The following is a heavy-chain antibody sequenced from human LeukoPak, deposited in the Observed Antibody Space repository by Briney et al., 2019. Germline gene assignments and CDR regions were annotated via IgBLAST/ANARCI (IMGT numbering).Heavy chain of an antibody. D-gene: IGHD1-26*01. CDR2: INWNGDIT. V-gene: IGHV3-20*04. Sequence: PGGSLRLSCAASGFTFPDYAMHWVRQAPGKGLEWVSGINWNGDITVYADSVKGRFTISRDNAKNSLYLQMNSLRAEDTAVYYCARVEQHWFDPWGQGTLVTVSS. CDR3: ARVEQHWFDP. CDR1: GFTFPDYA. J-gene: IGHJ5*02.